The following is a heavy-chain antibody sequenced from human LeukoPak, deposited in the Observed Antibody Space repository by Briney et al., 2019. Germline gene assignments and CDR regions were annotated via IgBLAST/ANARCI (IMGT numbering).Heavy chain of an antibody. CDR2: ISWNSGSI. V-gene: IGHV3-9*01. D-gene: IGHD3-10*01. CDR1: GFTFDDYA. J-gene: IGHJ4*02. CDR3: AKGRGELFNILEGGFDY. Sequence: GRSRRLSCAASGFTFDDYAMHWVRQAPGKGLEGVSGISWNSGSIGYADSVKGRFTISRDNAKNSLYLQMNSLRAEDTALYYCAKGRGELFNILEGGFDYWGQGTLVTVSS.